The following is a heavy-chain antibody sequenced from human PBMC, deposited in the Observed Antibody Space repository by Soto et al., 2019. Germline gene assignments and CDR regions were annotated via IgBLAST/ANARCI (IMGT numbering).Heavy chain of an antibody. Sequence: SETLSLTCTVSGGSIRSSSYYRGWIRQPPGKGLEWIGSIYYSGSTYYNPSLKSRVTISVDTSKNQFSLKLSSVTAADTAVYYCARQGGITMVRGVISNWFDPWGQGTLVTVSS. V-gene: IGHV4-39*01. CDR2: IYYSGST. J-gene: IGHJ5*02. CDR1: GGSIRSSSYY. CDR3: ARQGGITMVRGVISNWFDP. D-gene: IGHD3-10*01.